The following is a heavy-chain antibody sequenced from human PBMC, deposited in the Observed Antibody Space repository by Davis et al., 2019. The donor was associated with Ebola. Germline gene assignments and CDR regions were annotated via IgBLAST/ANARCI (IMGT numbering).Heavy chain of an antibody. V-gene: IGHV3-23*01. D-gene: IGHD3-22*01. J-gene: IGHJ5*02. Sequence: GGSLRLSCVASGFIFRSYEMNWVRQSPGKGLEWVSSISGSGDRTDYADSVKGRFTISRDNSKNTLYLQMSSLRVEDTAVYYCARGVIVVFDPAGGIDPWGQGTLVTVSS. CDR3: ARGVIVVFDPAGGIDP. CDR1: GFIFRSYE. CDR2: ISGSGDRT.